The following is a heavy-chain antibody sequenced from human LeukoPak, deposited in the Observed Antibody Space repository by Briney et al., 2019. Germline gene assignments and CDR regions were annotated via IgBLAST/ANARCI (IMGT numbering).Heavy chain of an antibody. Sequence: GGSLRLSCAASGFTFSYYSMSWVRQAPGKGLEWVSGITGSAGSTHYADSVRGRFTISRDNTKNTLYLQMNSLRAEDTAIYYCAKSSYYDSSGYYREYYFDYWGQGTLVTVSS. D-gene: IGHD3-22*01. CDR2: ITGSAGST. CDR1: GFTFSYYS. CDR3: AKSSYYDSSGYYREYYFDY. V-gene: IGHV3-23*01. J-gene: IGHJ4*02.